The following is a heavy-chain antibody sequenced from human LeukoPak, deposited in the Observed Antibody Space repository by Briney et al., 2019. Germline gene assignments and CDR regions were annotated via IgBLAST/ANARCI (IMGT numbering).Heavy chain of an antibody. J-gene: IGHJ4*02. V-gene: IGHV1-69*05. Sequence: SVKVSCKASGGTFSSYAISWVRQAPGQGHEWMGRIIPIFGTANYAQNFQGRVTLTTDESTSTAYMELSRLRSEDTAVYYCARGYSGYVLDYWGQGTLVTLSS. CDR2: IIPIFGTA. CDR3: ARGYSGYVLDY. D-gene: IGHD5-12*01. CDR1: GGTFSSYA.